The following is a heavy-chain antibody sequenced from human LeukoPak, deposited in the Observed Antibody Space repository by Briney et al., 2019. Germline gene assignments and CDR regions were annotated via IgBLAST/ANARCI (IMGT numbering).Heavy chain of an antibody. V-gene: IGHV4-59*08. Sequence: PSETLSLTCTVSGGSICIDYWTCVRQPPGKGLEYVGYIYYTGGTNYNPSLKSRVTISLDTSKNQFSLKLRSVTAADTAVYFCAKYGNSGWVIDNWGQGTLVTVSS. J-gene: IGHJ4*02. D-gene: IGHD6-19*01. CDR2: IYYTGGT. CDR3: AKYGNSGWVIDN. CDR1: GGSICIDY.